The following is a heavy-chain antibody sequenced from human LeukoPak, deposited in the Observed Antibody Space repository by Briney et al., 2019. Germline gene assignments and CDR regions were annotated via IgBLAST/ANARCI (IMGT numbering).Heavy chain of an antibody. CDR1: GCTFTSYW. V-gene: IGHV3-7*01. J-gene: IGHJ4*02. D-gene: IGHD3-10*01. CDR3: ARVASGSSYRPFDC. Sequence: GGSLRVSCAASGCTFTSYWMGWVRQAPGNGPEWVANIKQDESEKNYVDSVKGRFTISRDSANNALYLQMNSLRAEDTAVYYCARVASGSSYRPFDCWGQGTLVTVSS. CDR2: IKQDESEK.